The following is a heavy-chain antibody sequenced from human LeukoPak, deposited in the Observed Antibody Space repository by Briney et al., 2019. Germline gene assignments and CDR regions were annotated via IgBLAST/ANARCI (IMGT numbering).Heavy chain of an antibody. CDR1: GFTFSSHS. Sequence: GGSLRLSCAASGFTFSSHSMNWVRQAPGKGLEWVSSISSSSSYIYYADSVKGRFTISRDNAKNSLYLQMNSLRAEDTAVYYCAKVKRSVAPDAFDIWGQGTMVTVSS. J-gene: IGHJ3*02. CDR3: AKVKRSVAPDAFDI. D-gene: IGHD2-21*01. V-gene: IGHV3-21*04. CDR2: ISSSSSYI.